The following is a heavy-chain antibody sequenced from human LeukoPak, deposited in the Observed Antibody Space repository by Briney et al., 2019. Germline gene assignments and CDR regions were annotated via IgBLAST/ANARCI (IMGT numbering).Heavy chain of an antibody. CDR2: ISYDGRNN. CDR1: GFTFSSYA. CDR3: AKDYDGVRGVPHFDY. V-gene: IGHV3-30*04. Sequence: GGSLRLSCAASGFTFSSYAMHWVRQAPGKGLEWVAVISYDGRNNYYADSVKGRFTISRDNSKNTLYLQMNSLRAEDTAVYYCAKDYDGVRGVPHFDYWGQGTLVTVSS. J-gene: IGHJ4*02. D-gene: IGHD3-10*01.